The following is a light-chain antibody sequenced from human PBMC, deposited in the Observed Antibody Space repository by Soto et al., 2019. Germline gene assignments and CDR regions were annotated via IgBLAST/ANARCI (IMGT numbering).Light chain of an antibody. V-gene: IGKV1-12*01. CDR1: QGLSSW. CDR3: QQANSFPLT. Sequence: DIQMTQSPSSGSASVGDRVTVTCRASQGLSSWLAWYQQKPGEAPKLLIYAASTLQSGVPSRFSGSGSGTDFTLTISSLQPEDFATYYCQQANSFPLTFGGGTKVEIK. J-gene: IGKJ4*01. CDR2: AAS.